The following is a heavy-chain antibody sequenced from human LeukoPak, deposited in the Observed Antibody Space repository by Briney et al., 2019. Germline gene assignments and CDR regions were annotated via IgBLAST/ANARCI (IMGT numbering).Heavy chain of an antibody. D-gene: IGHD3-22*01. CDR1: GGTFSSYA. J-gene: IGHJ6*03. V-gene: IGHV1-18*01. Sequence: ASVKVSCKASGGTFSSYAISWVRQAPGQGLEWMGWISAYNGNTNYAQKLQGRVTMTTDTSTSTAYMELRSLRSDDTAVYYCARDYKHAEYDSSGYYPPPSYYYYYMDVWGKGTTVTVSS. CDR2: ISAYNGNT. CDR3: ARDYKHAEYDSSGYYPPPSYYYYYMDV.